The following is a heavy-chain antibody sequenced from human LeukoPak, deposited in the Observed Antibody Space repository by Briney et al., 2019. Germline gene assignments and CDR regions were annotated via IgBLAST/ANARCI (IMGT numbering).Heavy chain of an antibody. D-gene: IGHD3-10*01. Sequence: GGSLRLSCAASGFTFSSYGMSWVRQAPGKGLEWVSAISGSGGSTYYADSVKGRFTISRDNSKNTLYLQMNSLRAEDTAVYYCARGRGVMVRGVELDYWGQGTLVTVSS. CDR1: GFTFSSYG. CDR2: ISGSGGST. V-gene: IGHV3-23*01. J-gene: IGHJ4*02. CDR3: ARGRGVMVRGVELDY.